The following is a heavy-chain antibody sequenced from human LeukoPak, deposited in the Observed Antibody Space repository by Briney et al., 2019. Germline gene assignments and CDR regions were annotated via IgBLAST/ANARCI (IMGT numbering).Heavy chain of an antibody. CDR2: ISDSVTT. CDR1: GGSVSSGAFD. D-gene: IGHD4-11*01. V-gene: IGHV4-61*08. CDR3: ARSVPSLDYLFDS. Sequence: KPSETLSLTCTVSGGSVSSGAFDWSWIRQPPGKGLEWIGYISDSVTTKYSPSLKTRVTISVDTSKNQFSLRLTSVTAADTAVYYCARSVPSLDYLFDSWGHGTLVTVSS. J-gene: IGHJ5*01.